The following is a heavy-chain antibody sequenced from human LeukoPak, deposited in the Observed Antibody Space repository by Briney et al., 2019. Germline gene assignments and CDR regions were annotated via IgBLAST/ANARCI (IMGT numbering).Heavy chain of an antibody. CDR1: GFTFSDSA. CDR2: IRSKANSYAT. D-gene: IGHD6-19*01. V-gene: IGHV3-73*01. CDR3: VTSVAGPDY. Sequence: GGSLRLSCAASGFTFSDSAMHWVRQASGKGLEWVGCIRSKANSYATSYAASVKGRFTISRDESKSTAYLQMNSLKSEDTAVYYCVTSVAGPDYWGQGTLVTVSS. J-gene: IGHJ4*02.